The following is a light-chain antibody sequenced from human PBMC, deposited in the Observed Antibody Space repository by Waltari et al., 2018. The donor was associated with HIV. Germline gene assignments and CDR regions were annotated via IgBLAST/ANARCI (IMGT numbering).Light chain of an antibody. CDR3: QVWDSSSDHVV. V-gene: IGLV3-21*02. CDR1: NLGGRT. J-gene: IGLJ2*01. Sequence: SYVLTQPPSVSVAPGQTARITCGGHNLGGRTVHWYQQKPGQAPVLVVYDDSDRPSGIPERFSGSNSGNTATLTISRVEAGDEADYYCQVWDSSSDHVVIGGGTKLTVL. CDR2: DDS.